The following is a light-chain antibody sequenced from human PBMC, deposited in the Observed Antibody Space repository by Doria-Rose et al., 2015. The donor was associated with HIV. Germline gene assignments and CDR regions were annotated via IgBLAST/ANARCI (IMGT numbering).Light chain of an antibody. CDR1: QSFSSTY. V-gene: IGKV3-20*01. CDR3: HQYGTSWT. Sequence: LTQSPGTLSLSLGERATLSCRASQSFSSTYLAWYQQKPGQAPSLLIYDGSTRATGIPDRFSASGSGTDFTLTINRLEPEDFALYYCHQYGTSWTFGQGTKVEI. J-gene: IGKJ1*01. CDR2: DGS.